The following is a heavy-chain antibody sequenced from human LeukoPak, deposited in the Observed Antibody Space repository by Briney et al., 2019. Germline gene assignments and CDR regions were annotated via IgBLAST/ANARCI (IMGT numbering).Heavy chain of an antibody. V-gene: IGHV1-18*01. CDR2: ISAYNGNT. CDR1: GYTFTSYG. J-gene: IGHJ3*02. CDR3: ARDSSGWTIEAFDI. D-gene: IGHD6-19*01. Sequence: ASVKVSCKASGYTFTSYGISWVRQAPGQGLEWMGWISAYNGNTNYAQKLQGRVTMTTDTSTSTAYMELRSLRSDDTAVYYCARDSSGWTIEAFDIWGQGTMVTVSS.